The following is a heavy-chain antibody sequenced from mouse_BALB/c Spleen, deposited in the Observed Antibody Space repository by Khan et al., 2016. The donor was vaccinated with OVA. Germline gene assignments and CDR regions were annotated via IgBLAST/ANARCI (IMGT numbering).Heavy chain of an antibody. V-gene: IGHV9-3-1*01. Sequence: QIQLVQSGPDLKKPGETVKISCKASGYIFTNYGINWVKQAPGKGLKWMGWIYINTGEPTYVDDFKGRFAFSLETSASTAYLQINNLKNEDPATYFCARGGRRAMDYWGQGTSVTVSS. CDR3: ARGGRRAMDY. CDR2: IYINTGEP. J-gene: IGHJ4*01. CDR1: GYIFTNYG.